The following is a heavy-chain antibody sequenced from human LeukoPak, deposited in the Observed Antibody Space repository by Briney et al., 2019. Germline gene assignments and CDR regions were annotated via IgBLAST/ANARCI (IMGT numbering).Heavy chain of an antibody. CDR1: GFTFRSYG. CDR2: ISYDGSNK. Sequence: GGSLRLSCAASGFTFRSYGMHWVRQAPGKGLEWVAVISYDGSNKYYADSVKGRFTISRDNSKNTLYLQMNSLRAEDTAVYYCARFVLRFLEWYAFDIWGQGTMVTVSS. J-gene: IGHJ3*02. D-gene: IGHD3-3*01. V-gene: IGHV3-30*03. CDR3: ARFVLRFLEWYAFDI.